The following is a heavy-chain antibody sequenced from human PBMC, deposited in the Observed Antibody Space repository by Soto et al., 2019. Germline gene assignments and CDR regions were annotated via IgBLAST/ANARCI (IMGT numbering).Heavy chain of an antibody. J-gene: IGHJ4*02. CDR1: GYTFTSFY. V-gene: IGHV1-46*01. CDR3: ARTWGAPQNVFDY. D-gene: IGHD3-16*01. Sequence: ASVMVSCKASGYTFTSFYMHWVRQSSAQGPEWIEIINPSAGRTPCAQRLQGRVTMTSDTSTSTVYMALSSLRSEDTAVYYCARTWGAPQNVFDYWGQ. CDR2: INPSAGRT.